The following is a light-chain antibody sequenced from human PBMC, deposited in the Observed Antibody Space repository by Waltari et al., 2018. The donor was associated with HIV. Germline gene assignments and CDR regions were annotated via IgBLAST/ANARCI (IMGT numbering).Light chain of an antibody. Sequence: DIQLTQSPSSLSVSVGARVPINWRKSQEITSLDWYSQRPGTPPKPLIYHVSSLASNVPLRISGSGAGTQFSLTSESVQTADFATYFCQQYDHLPSVYFGPGTR. CDR3: QQYDHLPSVY. CDR2: HVS. V-gene: IGKV1-33*01. J-gene: IGKJ5*01. CDR1: QEITS.